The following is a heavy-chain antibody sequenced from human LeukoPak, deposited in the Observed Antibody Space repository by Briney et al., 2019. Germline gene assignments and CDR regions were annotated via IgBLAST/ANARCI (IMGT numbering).Heavy chain of an antibody. Sequence: SGGSLRLSCAASGFSFGSLDMNWVRQAPGKGLEWVSSISSSSSYIYYADSVKGRFTISRDNAKNSLYLQMNSLRAEDTAVYYCARDSSSSPSAGYWGQGTLVTVSS. CDR3: ARDSSSSPSAGY. CDR1: GFSFGSLD. J-gene: IGHJ4*02. D-gene: IGHD6-6*01. V-gene: IGHV3-21*01. CDR2: ISSSSSYI.